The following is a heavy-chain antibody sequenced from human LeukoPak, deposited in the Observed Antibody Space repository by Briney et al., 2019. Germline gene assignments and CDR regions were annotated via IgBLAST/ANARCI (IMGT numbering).Heavy chain of an antibody. CDR2: IYSGGST. J-gene: IGHJ4*02. V-gene: IGHV3-66*01. Sequence: GGSLRLSCAASGFTVSSNYMSWVRQAPGKGLEWVSVIYSGGSTYYADSVKGRFTISRDNFKNTLYLQMNSLRAEDTAVYYCARDAPHRETDYSSSWYDYWGQGTLVTVSS. D-gene: IGHD6-13*01. CDR3: ARDAPHRETDYSSSWYDY. CDR1: GFTVSSNY.